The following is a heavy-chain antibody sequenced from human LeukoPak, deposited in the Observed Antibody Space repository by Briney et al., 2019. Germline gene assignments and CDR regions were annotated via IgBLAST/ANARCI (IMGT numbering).Heavy chain of an antibody. CDR3: ARDRTYCGGDCYSGYFWYYYYYYMDV. D-gene: IGHD2-21*02. CDR2: INWNGGST. CDR1: GFTFDDYG. V-gene: IGHV3-20*04. J-gene: IGHJ6*03. Sequence: GGSLRLSCAASGFTFDDYGMSWVRQAPGKGLEWVSGINWNGGSTGYADSVKGRFTISRDNAKNSLYLQMNSLRAEDTALYYCARDRTYCGGDCYSGYFWYYYYYYMDVWGKGTTVTVSS.